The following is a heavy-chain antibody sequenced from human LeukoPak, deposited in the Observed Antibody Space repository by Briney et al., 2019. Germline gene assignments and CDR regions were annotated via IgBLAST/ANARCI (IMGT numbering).Heavy chain of an antibody. CDR3: AREVYYDSSGYYTY. Sequence: GGSLRLSCAASGFTFSSFAMTWVRQAPGKGLEWVSVIYSGGSTYYADSVKGRFTISRDNSKNTLYLQMNSLRAEDTAVYYCAREVYYDSSGYYTYWGQGTLVTVSS. D-gene: IGHD3-22*01. J-gene: IGHJ4*02. CDR2: IYSGGST. CDR1: GFTFSSFA. V-gene: IGHV3-66*02.